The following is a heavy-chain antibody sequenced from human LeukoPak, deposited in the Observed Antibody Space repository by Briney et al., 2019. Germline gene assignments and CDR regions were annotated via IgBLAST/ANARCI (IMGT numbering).Heavy chain of an antibody. CDR2: IHYGGSNT. CDR3: AKDLTGTTGWLV. CDR1: G. V-gene: IGHV3-30*02. D-gene: IGHD1-20*01. J-gene: IGHJ4*02. Sequence: GGSLRLSCVASGMHWVRQTPGKGLECVAFIHYGGSNTYYADSVKGRITISRDDSKNTLYLEMNSLRAEDTAVYYCAKDLTGTTGWLVWGQGTLVTVSS.